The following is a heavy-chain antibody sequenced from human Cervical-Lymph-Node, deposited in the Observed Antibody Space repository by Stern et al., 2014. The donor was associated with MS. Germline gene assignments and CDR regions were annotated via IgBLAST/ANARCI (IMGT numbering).Heavy chain of an antibody. J-gene: IGHJ6*02. V-gene: IGHV1-3*01. D-gene: IGHD1-14*01. CDR3: ARRPSEEPATYYYGMDV. CDR2: INAGNGNT. Sequence: QVQLVQSGAEVKKPGASVKVSCKASGYTFTSYAMHWVRQAPGQRLEWMGWINAGNGNTKYSQKFQGRVTITRDTSASTAYMELSSLRSEDTAVYYCARRPSEEPATYYYGMDVWGQGTTVTVSS. CDR1: GYTFTSYA.